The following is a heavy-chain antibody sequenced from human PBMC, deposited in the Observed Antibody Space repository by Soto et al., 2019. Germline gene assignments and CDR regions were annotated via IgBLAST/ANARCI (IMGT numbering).Heavy chain of an antibody. V-gene: IGHV1-3*01. D-gene: IGHD6-19*01. CDR2: INAGNGNT. J-gene: IGHJ4*02. CDR3: ARDLGGWPDY. CDR1: GYTFTSYA. Sequence: QVQLVQSGAEVKKPGASVKVSCKASGYTFTSYAIHWVRQAPGQRLEWMGWINAGNGNTKYSQKFQDKVTITRDTSASTAYMELSSLRSEDTAVYYCARDLGGWPDYWGQGTLVTVSS.